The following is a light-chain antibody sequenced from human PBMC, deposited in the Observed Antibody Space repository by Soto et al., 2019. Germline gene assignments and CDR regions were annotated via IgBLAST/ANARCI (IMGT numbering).Light chain of an antibody. V-gene: IGKV1-5*01. CDR3: QPYHSYWT. Sequence: DIQMTQSPSTLSASVGDRVTITCRASQSISSGLAWYQQKPGKAPKLLIYDASSLESGDPSRFSGSGTGTGFTLAISSLQPDDFTTYYRQPYHSYWTVGQGTKGEIK. CDR2: DAS. CDR1: QSISSG. J-gene: IGKJ1*01.